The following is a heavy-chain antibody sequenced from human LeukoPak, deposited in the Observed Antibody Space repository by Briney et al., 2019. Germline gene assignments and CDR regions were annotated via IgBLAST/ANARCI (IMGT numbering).Heavy chain of an antibody. CDR1: GFTFSRYA. J-gene: IGHJ4*02. CDR2: ISYDANIGSNK. Sequence: PGGSLRLSCATSGFTFSRYAMHWVRQAPGKGLEWAALISYDANIGSNKYYADSVKGRFTISRDNSKNTLYLQMNSLRAEDTAVYYCARDGGYDFWSGYYQDYWGQGTLVTVSS. V-gene: IGHV3-30-3*01. CDR3: ARDGGYDFWSGYYQDY. D-gene: IGHD3-3*01.